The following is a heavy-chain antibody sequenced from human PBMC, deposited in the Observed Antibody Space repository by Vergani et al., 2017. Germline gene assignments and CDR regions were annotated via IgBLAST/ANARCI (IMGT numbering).Heavy chain of an antibody. CDR1: GGSISSGGYY. CDR2: IYYSGST. Sequence: QVQLQESGPGLVKPSQTLSLTCAVSGGSISSGGYYWSWIRPHPGKGLEWIGYIYYSGSTYYNPSLKSRVTISVDTSQNQFSLKLSSVTAADTAVYCCARAPMGSTMFGVVIIRFAFDIWGQGTMVTVSS. CDR3: ARAPMGSTMFGVVIIRFAFDI. D-gene: IGHD3-3*01. V-gene: IGHV4-31*11. J-gene: IGHJ3*02.